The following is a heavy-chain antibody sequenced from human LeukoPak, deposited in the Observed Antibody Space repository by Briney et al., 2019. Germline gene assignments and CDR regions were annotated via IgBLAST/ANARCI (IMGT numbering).Heavy chain of an antibody. D-gene: IGHD6-6*01. Sequence: SVKVSCKASGGTFSSYSITWVRQAPGQGLEWMGRIIPILDVVNYAQNFQGRVTITADKTTSTAYMELRSLTSGDTAVYYCAKDGEVYSSSSPYPVYWGQGTLVTVSS. J-gene: IGHJ4*02. CDR1: GGTFSSYS. V-gene: IGHV1-69*04. CDR2: IIPILDVV. CDR3: AKDGEVYSSSSPYPVY.